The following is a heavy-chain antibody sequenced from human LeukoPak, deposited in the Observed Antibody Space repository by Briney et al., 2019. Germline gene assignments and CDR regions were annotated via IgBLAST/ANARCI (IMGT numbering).Heavy chain of an antibody. CDR3: ASDAPGLLGY. V-gene: IGHV4-39*07. CDR2: IHHSGST. D-gene: IGHD2-15*01. CDR1: GGSISSSSYY. J-gene: IGHJ4*02. Sequence: SETLSPTCTVSGGSISSSSYYWGWIRQPPGKGLEWIGNIHHSGSTYYNPSLKSRVTISVDTSKNQFSLKLNSATATDTAVYYCASDAPGLLGYWGQGTLVTVSS.